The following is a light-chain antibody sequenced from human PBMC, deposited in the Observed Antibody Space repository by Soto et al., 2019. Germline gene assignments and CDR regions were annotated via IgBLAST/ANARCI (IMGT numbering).Light chain of an antibody. CDR3: QQYGSSGT. Sequence: ETVMTQPPATLSVSPGERATLSCRASQSVSSKLAWYQQKPGQAPRLLIYGASNRATGIPDRFSGSGSGTDFTLTISRLEPEDFAVYYCQQYGSSGTFGQGTKVDIK. J-gene: IGKJ1*01. CDR1: QSVSSK. V-gene: IGKV3-20*01. CDR2: GAS.